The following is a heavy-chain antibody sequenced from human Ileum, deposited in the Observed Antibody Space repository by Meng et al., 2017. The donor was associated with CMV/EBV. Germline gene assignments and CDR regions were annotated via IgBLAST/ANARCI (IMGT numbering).Heavy chain of an antibody. CDR3: ARDRNVPGNSEFDY. D-gene: IGHD6-19*01. V-gene: IGHV1-18*01. CDR2: ISGYNGNT. J-gene: IGHJ4*02. CDR1: GYTFTNYV. Sequence: QVQLVQSGAEVKTPGASVKVSCEASGYTFTNYVINWVRQAPGQGLEWMGWISGYNGNTNYAQNFQGRVTLTTDTSTSTAYMELRSLRSDDTAVYYCARDRNVPGNSEFDYWGQGTLVTVSS.